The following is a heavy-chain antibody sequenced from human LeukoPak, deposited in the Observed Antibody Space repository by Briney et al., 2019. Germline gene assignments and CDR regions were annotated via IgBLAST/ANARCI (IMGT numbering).Heavy chain of an antibody. Sequence: SETLSLTCTVSGYSISSGYYWGWIRQPPGKGLGWIGSIYHSGSTYYNPSLKSRITISVDTSKRQFSLKLNSVSAADTSVHYCARTTFFYYMDVWGKGTTVTISS. CDR1: GYSISSGYY. CDR3: ARTTFFYYMDV. CDR2: IYHSGST. V-gene: IGHV4-38-2*02. D-gene: IGHD1-1*01. J-gene: IGHJ6*03.